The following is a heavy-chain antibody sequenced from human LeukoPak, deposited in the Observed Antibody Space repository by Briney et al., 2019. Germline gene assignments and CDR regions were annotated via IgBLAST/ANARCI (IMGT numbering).Heavy chain of an antibody. V-gene: IGHV3-66*01. D-gene: IGHD3-10*01. CDR1: GFTVSNYY. CDR3: ARDAYGSGSYYGY. J-gene: IGHJ4*02. CDR2: IYSGGST. Sequence: HPGGSLRLSCAASGFTVSNYYMSWVRQAPGKGLGWVSVIYSGGSTYYADSVKGRFTISRDNSKNTLYLQMNSLRAEDTAVYYCARDAYGSGSYYGYWGQGTLVTVSS.